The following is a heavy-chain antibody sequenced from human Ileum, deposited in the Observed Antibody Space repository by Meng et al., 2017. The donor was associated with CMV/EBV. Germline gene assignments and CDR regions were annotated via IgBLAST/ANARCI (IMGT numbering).Heavy chain of an antibody. CDR1: GYTFTGYY. V-gene: IGHV1-2*02. J-gene: IGHJ6*02. D-gene: IGHD3-9*01. CDR3: ARVDYDILTGYDYYYYGMDV. Sequence: GGSLRLSCKASGYTFTGYYMHWVRQAPGQGLEWMGWINPNSGGTNYAQKLQGRVTMTTDTSTSTAYMELRSLRSDDTAVYYCARVDYDILTGYDYYYYGMDVWGQGTTVTVSS. CDR2: INPNSGGT.